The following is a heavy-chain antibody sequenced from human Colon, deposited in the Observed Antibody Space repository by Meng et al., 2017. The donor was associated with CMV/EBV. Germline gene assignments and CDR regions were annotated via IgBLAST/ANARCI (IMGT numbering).Heavy chain of an antibody. CDR3: ARDPAGFDY. CDR1: GFTLSDFG. V-gene: IGHV3-30*19. CDR2: ISYDGSNK. Sequence: GGSLRLSCTTFGFTLSDFGMHWVRQFPGKGLEWVAVISYDGSNKYYADSVKGRFTISRDNSKNTLYLQMNSLRAEDTAVYYCARDPAGFDYWGQGTLVTVSS. J-gene: IGHJ4*02.